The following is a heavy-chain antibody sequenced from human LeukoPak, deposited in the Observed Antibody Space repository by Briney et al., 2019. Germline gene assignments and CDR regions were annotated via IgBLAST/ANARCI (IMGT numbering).Heavy chain of an antibody. D-gene: IGHD6-19*01. CDR1: GYTFTNYY. CDR2: ITPSGGST. Sequence: GASVKVSCKASGYTFTNYYMHWVRRAPEQGLEWLGLITPSGGSTWYAQKFQGRVTMTRDMSTSTDYMELSSLRSEDTAVYYCARDLWAGIAVAGILSYWGQGTLVTVSS. CDR3: ARDLWAGIAVAGILSY. J-gene: IGHJ4*02. V-gene: IGHV1-46*01.